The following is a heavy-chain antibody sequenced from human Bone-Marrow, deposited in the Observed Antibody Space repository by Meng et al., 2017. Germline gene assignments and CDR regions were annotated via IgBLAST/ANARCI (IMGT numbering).Heavy chain of an antibody. CDR3: SGHIDY. CDR1: GFTFSNAY. J-gene: IGHJ4*02. CDR2: IKSKPDGETI. V-gene: IGHV3-15*01. Sequence: EVAVVEVGGGFVKPGGSLRLSCEGSGFTFSNAYMTWVRQVPGKRLEWVGRIKSKPDGETIDYAAPVKGRFTISRDDSKNTVYLQMNSLKTEDTAVYYCSGHIDYWGQGTLVTVSS. D-gene: IGHD5-12*01.